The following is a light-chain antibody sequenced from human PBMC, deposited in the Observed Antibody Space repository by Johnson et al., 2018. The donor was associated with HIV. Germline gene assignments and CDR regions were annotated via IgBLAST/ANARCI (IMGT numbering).Light chain of an antibody. Sequence: QSILTQPPSVSAAPGQKVTISCSGSSSNIGNNYVSWYQQLPGTAPKLLIYENNKRPSGIPDQFSGSKSGTSTTMGITGLQTGDEADYYCGTWDSSLNSYVFGTGTKVSVL. CDR2: ENN. CDR1: SSNIGNNY. J-gene: IGLJ1*01. V-gene: IGLV1-51*02. CDR3: GTWDSSLNSYV.